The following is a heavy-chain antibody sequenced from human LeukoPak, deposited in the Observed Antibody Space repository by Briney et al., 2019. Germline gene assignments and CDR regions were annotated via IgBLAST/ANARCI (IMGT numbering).Heavy chain of an antibody. CDR3: AKANTGYSSGWTQYYFDY. J-gene: IGHJ4*02. CDR1: GFTFSSYG. CDR2: ISYDGSNK. Sequence: GGSLRLSCAASGFTFSSYGMHWVRQAPGKGLEWVAVISYDGSNKYYADSVKGRFTISRDNSKNTLYLQMNNLRAEDTAVYYCAKANTGYSSGWTQYYFDYWGQGTLVTVSS. D-gene: IGHD6-19*01. V-gene: IGHV3-30*18.